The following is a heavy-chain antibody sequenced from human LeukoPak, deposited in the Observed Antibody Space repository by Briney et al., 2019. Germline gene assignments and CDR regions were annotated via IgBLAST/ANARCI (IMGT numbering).Heavy chain of an antibody. Sequence: PSETLSLTCAVYGGSFSGYYWSWIRQPPGKGLEWIGEINHSGSTNYNPSLKSRVTISVDTSKNQFSLKLSSVTAADTAVYYCAGEMVLRFLEWFHYGMDVWGQGTTVTVSS. V-gene: IGHV4-34*01. CDR2: INHSGST. CDR1: GGSFSGYY. CDR3: AGEMVLRFLEWFHYGMDV. D-gene: IGHD3-3*01. J-gene: IGHJ6*02.